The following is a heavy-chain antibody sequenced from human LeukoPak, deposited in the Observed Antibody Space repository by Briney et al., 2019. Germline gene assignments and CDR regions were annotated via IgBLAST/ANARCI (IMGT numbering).Heavy chain of an antibody. CDR1: GFTFSSYG. V-gene: IGHV3-49*04. D-gene: IGHD1-7*01. J-gene: IGHJ4*02. CDR3: TNSY. CDR2: IRSKAYGGTT. Sequence: PGRSLRLSCAASGFTFSSYGMHWVRQAPGKGLEWVGFIRSKAYGGTTEYAASVKGRFTTSRDDSKSIAYLHMNSLKTEDTAVYYCTNSYWGQGTLVTVSS.